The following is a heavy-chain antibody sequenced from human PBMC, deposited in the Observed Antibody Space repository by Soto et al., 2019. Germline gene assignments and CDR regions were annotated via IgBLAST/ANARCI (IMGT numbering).Heavy chain of an antibody. V-gene: IGHV1-18*01. CDR1: GYTYSSFG. CDR2: VSVYNDDT. Sequence: ASVKVSCKASGYTYSSFGINWVRQAPGQGLEWVGWVSVYNDDTKYAQNFQGRVSLTTDTSTSTTYMEVGSLRSDDTAVYYCARTCRSGGSCYHEYWGEGTLVTVSS. D-gene: IGHD2-15*01. CDR3: ARTCRSGGSCYHEY. J-gene: IGHJ4*02.